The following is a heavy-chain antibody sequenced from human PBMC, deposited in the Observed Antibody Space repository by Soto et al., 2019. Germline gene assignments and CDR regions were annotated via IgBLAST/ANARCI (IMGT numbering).Heavy chain of an antibody. J-gene: IGHJ4*02. D-gene: IGHD2-21*02. V-gene: IGHV3-21*01. CDR1: GFTFSSYS. CDR2: ITSGSNYI. CDR3: ARVRSNCYLDY. Sequence: EVQLVESGGGLVKPGGSLRLSCAAPGFTFSSYSMNWVRQAPGRGLEWVSSITSGSNYIYYADSVKGRFTVSRDNAKNSLYLQMNSLRAEDTAVYYCARVRSNCYLDYWGQGTLVTVSS.